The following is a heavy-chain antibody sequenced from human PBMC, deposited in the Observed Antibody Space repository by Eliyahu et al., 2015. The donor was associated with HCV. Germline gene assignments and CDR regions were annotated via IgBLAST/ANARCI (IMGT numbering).Heavy chain of an antibody. CDR3: ASGGGGIAVAGTGGWFDP. J-gene: IGHJ5*02. Sequence: QVQLQESGPGLVKPSETLSLTXTVSGGSLXXYSWSWXRPPPXKGLEWIGYFHFSGSTNYNPSLKSRVTISVDTSKNQFSLNLTSVTAADTAVYYCASGGGGIAVAGTGGWFDPWGQGTLVTVSS. CDR1: GGSLXXYS. D-gene: IGHD6-19*01. CDR2: FHFSGST. V-gene: IGHV4-59*01.